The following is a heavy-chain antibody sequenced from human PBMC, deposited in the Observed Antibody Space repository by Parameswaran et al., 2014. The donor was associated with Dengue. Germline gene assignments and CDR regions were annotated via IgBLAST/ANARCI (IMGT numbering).Heavy chain of an antibody. CDR3: ARDEDIFGGIAARPGGAFDI. V-gene: IGHV3-11*05. D-gene: IGHD6-6*01. CDR2: ISSSSSYT. J-gene: IGHJ3*02. Sequence: RWIRLPPGKGLEWVSYISSSSSYTNYADSVKGRFTISRDNAKNSLYLQMNSLRAEDTAVYYCARDEDIFGGIAARPGGAFDIWGQGDNGHRLL.